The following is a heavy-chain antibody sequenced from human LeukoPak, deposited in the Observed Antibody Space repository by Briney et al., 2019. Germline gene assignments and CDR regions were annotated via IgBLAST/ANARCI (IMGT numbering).Heavy chain of an antibody. Sequence: GGSLRLSCAASGFTFSNAWMSWVRQAPGKGMEWVGRIKSKTDVGTTDYAAPVKGRFTISRDDSKNTLYLQMNSLKTEDTAVYYCTTGPNQDYYDSSGFDYWGQGTLVTVSS. J-gene: IGHJ4*02. CDR2: IKSKTDVGTT. V-gene: IGHV3-15*01. CDR3: TTGPNQDYYDSSGFDY. CDR1: GFTFSNAW. D-gene: IGHD3-22*01.